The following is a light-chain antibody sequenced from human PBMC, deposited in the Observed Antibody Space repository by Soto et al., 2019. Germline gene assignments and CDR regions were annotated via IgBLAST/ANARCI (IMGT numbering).Light chain of an antibody. CDR1: QGISSY. J-gene: IGKJ1*01. CDR3: QQYYSYPS. Sequence: AVRMTQSPSSLSASTGDRVTITCRASQGISSYFAWYQQKPGNAPXXLIYAASTLQSGVPSRLSGSGSGTDFTLTISCLQSEDFATYYCQQYYSYPSFGQGTKVDIK. CDR2: AAS. V-gene: IGKV1-8*01.